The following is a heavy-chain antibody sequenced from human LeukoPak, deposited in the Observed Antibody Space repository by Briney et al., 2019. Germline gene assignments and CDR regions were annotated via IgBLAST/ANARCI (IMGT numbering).Heavy chain of an antibody. CDR1: GDSISSNEW. CDR3: ARQRYSSSTNLLNWFDP. J-gene: IGHJ5*02. Sequence: SGTLSLTCSVSGDSISSNEWWSWVRQPPGKGLEWIGEVFHSGSTNFNPSLKSRVTISVDTSKNQFSLKLSSVTAADTAVYYCARQRYSSSTNLLNWFDPWGQGTLVTVSS. V-gene: IGHV4-4*02. CDR2: VFHSGST. D-gene: IGHD6-13*01.